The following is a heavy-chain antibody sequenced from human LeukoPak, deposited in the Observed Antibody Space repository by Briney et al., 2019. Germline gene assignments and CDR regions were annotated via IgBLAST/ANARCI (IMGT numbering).Heavy chain of an antibody. CDR2: IRYDGSDK. Sequence: GGSLRLSCAASGFTFSSYGMHWVRQAPGKGLEWVAFIRYDGSDKYYADSVKGRFTISRDNSNNTLYLQMNSLRAEDTAVFYCARYDYMDVWGKGTTVTVSS. CDR3: ARYDYMDV. J-gene: IGHJ6*03. CDR1: GFTFSSYG. V-gene: IGHV3-30*02.